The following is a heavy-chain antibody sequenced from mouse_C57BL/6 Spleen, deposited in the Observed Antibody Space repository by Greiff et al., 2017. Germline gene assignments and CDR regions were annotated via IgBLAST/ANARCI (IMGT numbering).Heavy chain of an antibody. J-gene: IGHJ1*03. CDR1: GYTFTSYW. V-gene: IGHV1-52*01. CDR2: IDPSDSET. Sequence: QVQLQQPGAELVRPGSSVKLSCKASGYTFTSYWMHWVKQRPIQGLEWIGNIDPSDSETHYNQKFKDKATLTVDKSSSTAYMQLSRLTAEDSAVYDSARETPPTRYFGVWGTGTTVTVSS. D-gene: IGHD2-10*01. CDR3: ARETPPTRYFGV.